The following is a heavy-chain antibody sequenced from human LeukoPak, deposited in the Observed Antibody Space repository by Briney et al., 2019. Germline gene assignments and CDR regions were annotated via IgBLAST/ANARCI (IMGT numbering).Heavy chain of an antibody. CDR1: GYSFTSYD. CDR2: MNPASGTT. J-gene: IGHJ4*02. CDR3: ARVAYARRLRFLEWLPRELDY. Sequence: ASVKVSCKASGYSFTSYDINWVRQATGQGLEWMGWMNPASGTTGYAQKFQGRVTITRNTSISTAYMELSSLRSEDTAVYYCARVAYARRLRFLEWLPRELDYWGQGTLVTVSS. V-gene: IGHV1-8*01. D-gene: IGHD3-3*01.